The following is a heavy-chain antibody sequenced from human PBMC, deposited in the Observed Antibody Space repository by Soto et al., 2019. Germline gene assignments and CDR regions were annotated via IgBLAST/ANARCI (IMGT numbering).Heavy chain of an antibody. D-gene: IGHD3-22*01. CDR3: ARVIHLPVYDSRGLFDY. CDR2: IIPIFGTA. CDR1: GGTSSSDA. V-gene: IGHV1-69*13. Sequence: SVKVSCPASGGTSSSDAISWVRQDPGEGLEWLGGIIPIFGTANYAQKFQGRVTITADESTSTAYMELSSLRSEDTAVYYCARVIHLPVYDSRGLFDYCGRRSLVT. J-gene: IGHJ4*02.